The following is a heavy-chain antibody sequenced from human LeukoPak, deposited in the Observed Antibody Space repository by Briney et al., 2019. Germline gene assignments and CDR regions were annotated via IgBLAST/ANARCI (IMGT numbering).Heavy chain of an antibody. Sequence: KTSETLSLTCTVSGGSIGLDYWSWIRQSAGKGLEWIGRIYKSGTTNYNPSFRSRVTMSVDTSKNHFSLTLTSVTAADTAVYYCEREESYQDTNGYSYFFDSWGQGSLVTVSS. J-gene: IGHJ4*02. CDR1: GGSIGLDY. V-gene: IGHV4-4*07. CDR2: IYKSGTT. D-gene: IGHD3-22*01. CDR3: EREESYQDTNGYSYFFDS.